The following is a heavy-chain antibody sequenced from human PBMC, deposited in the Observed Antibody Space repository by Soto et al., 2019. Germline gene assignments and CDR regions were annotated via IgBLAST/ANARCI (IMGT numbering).Heavy chain of an antibody. V-gene: IGHV3-53*01. D-gene: IGHD3-10*01. CDR2: LYDLDGT. Sequence: DVQLVASGGGLMQPGESLRLSCAAFGFTVSGKKYVAWVRQAPGKGLEWVSALYDLDGTYYADSVKGRFTTSSDSSRPTVYLQMHELIPDDTAVYSCATWHLREHAYDIWGQGTKVTVSS. J-gene: IGHJ3*02. CDR3: ATWHLREHAYDI. CDR1: GFTVSGKKY.